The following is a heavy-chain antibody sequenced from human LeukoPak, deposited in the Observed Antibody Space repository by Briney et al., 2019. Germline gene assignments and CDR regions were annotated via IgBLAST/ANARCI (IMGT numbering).Heavy chain of an antibody. V-gene: IGHV3-30*03. D-gene: IGHD5-24*01. Sequence: PGGSLRLSCAASGFTFSSYGMHWVRQAPGKGLEWVAVISYDGSNKYYADSVKGRFTISRDNSKNTLYLQMNSLRSDDTAVYYCATEAPDGANYWGQGTLVTVSS. CDR3: ATEAPDGANY. J-gene: IGHJ4*02. CDR2: ISYDGSNK. CDR1: GFTFSSYG.